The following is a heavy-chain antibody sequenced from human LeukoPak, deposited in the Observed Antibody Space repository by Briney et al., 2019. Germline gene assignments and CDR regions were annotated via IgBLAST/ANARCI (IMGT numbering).Heavy chain of an antibody. V-gene: IGHV3-30*18. CDR2: ISYDGSER. CDR1: GFTFSSYG. J-gene: IGHJ3*02. CDR3: AKAGYSSSWYLVNSLDI. Sequence: GGSLRLSCAASGFTFSSYGMHWGRQSPGKGLEWLAVISYDGSERNYADSVKGRFFISRDNSKNTLDLQMNSLRAEDTAVYYCAKAGYSSSWYLVNSLDIWGQGTMVTVS. D-gene: IGHD6-13*01.